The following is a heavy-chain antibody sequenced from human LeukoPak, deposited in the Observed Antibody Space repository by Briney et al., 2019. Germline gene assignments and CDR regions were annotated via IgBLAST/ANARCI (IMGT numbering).Heavy chain of an antibody. J-gene: IGHJ3*02. V-gene: IGHV5-51*01. Sequence: GESLKISCKGSGYSFTSYWIGWVRQMPGKGLGWMGIIYPGDSDTRYSPSFQGQVTISADKSISTACLQWSSLKASDSAMYYCGRIPAAGSLKGSFDIWGQGTMVTVSS. CDR2: IYPGDSDT. D-gene: IGHD6-13*01. CDR1: GYSFTSYW. CDR3: GRIPAAGSLKGSFDI.